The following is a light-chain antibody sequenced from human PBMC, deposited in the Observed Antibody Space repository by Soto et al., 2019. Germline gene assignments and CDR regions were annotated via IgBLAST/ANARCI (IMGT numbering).Light chain of an antibody. CDR3: QQSYSSTWT. Sequence: DSPMTQPQSPLSASVRDRVTITCRASQSISSWLAWYQQKPGKAPKLLIYAASSLQSGVPSRFSGSGSETDFTLTISSLQPEDFATYSCQQSYSSTWTFGQGTKVDI. CDR2: AAS. V-gene: IGKV1-39*01. J-gene: IGKJ1*01. CDR1: QSISSW.